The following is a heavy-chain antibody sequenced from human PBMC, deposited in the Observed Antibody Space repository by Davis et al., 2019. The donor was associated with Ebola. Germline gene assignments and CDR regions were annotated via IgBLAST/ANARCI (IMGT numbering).Heavy chain of an antibody. D-gene: IGHD5-24*01. CDR2: IQSDGSNK. V-gene: IGHV3-30*02. CDR1: FFPFRYSG. CDR3: AKDDGPRRLADP. J-gene: IGHJ5*02. Sequence: GESLKISCAASFFPFRYSGMHWVRQAPGKGLEWVAFIQSDGSNKYYADSVKGRFTISRDNSKNTVYLQLNILRPEDTAVYNCAKDDGPRRLADPWGQGTLVTVSS.